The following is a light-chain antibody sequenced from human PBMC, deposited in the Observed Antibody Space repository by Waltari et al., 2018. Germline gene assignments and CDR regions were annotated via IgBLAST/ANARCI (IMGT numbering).Light chain of an antibody. V-gene: IGLV2-23*02. CDR1: SSDVGNSTR. CDR2: AVR. CDR3: SSYAGSSKGV. Sequence: QSALTQPASVSGSPGQSITISCTGTSSDVGNSTRVSWYQQHPGKAPKLSIYAVRQRPSGVSDRFSGSKCGDMASLTISGLQPEDEAEYFCSSYAGSSKGVFGGGTKVTVL. J-gene: IGLJ2*01.